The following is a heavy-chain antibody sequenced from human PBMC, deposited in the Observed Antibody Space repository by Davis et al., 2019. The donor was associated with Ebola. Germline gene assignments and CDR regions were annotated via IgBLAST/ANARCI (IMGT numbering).Heavy chain of an antibody. J-gene: IGHJ6*02. V-gene: IGHV3-13*01. CDR1: GFTFSSYD. D-gene: IGHD3-22*01. CDR3: ARALYDSSGYYTLDSPYGMDV. CDR2: IGTAGDT. Sequence: GESLKISCAASGFTFSSYDMHWVRQATGKGLEWVSAIGTAGDTYYPGSVKGRFTISRENAKNSLYLQMNSLRAGDTAVYYCARALYDSSGYYTLDSPYGMDVWGQGTTVTVSS.